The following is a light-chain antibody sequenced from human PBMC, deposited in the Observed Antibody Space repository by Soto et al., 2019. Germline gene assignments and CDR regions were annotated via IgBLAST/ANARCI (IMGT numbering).Light chain of an antibody. J-gene: IGKJ1*01. CDR2: GAS. Sequence: EIVFTQSPVTLSLSQGEGATLSSRASQSVSNNYLAWYQQKPGQAPRLLIYGASNRATGIPDRSSGSGSGTDFTLTISRLEPEDFAGYYCQQDGSSVTFGQGTKVDIK. CDR1: QSVSNNY. V-gene: IGKV3-20*01. CDR3: QQDGSSVT.